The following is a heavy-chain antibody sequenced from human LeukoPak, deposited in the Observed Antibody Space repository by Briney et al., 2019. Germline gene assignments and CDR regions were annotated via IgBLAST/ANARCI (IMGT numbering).Heavy chain of an antibody. CDR1: GGSFSGYY. V-gene: IGHV4-59*01. CDR2: IYYSGST. D-gene: IGHD2-2*01. J-gene: IGHJ6*03. CDR3: ARCPVGYCSSTSCRPGYYYYYMDV. Sequence: SETLSLTCAVYGGSFSGYYWSWIRQPPGKGLEWIGYIYYSGSTNYNPSLKSRVTISVDTSKNQFSLKLSSVTAADTAVYYCARCPVGYCSSTSCRPGYYYYYMDVWGKGTTVT.